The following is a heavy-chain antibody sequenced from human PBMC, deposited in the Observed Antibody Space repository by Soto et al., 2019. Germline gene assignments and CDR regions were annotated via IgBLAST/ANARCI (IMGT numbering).Heavy chain of an antibody. D-gene: IGHD3-22*01. CDR1: GFTFSSYW. CDR2: INSDGSST. Sequence: EVQLVESGGGLVQPGGSLRLSCAASGFTFSSYWMHWVRQAPGKGLVWVSRINSDGSSTNYADSVKGRFTISRDNAKTTLYLQMNSLRAEDTAVYYCARLYSSAWDFDYWGHGTLVTVSA. V-gene: IGHV3-74*01. J-gene: IGHJ4*01. CDR3: ARLYSSAWDFDY.